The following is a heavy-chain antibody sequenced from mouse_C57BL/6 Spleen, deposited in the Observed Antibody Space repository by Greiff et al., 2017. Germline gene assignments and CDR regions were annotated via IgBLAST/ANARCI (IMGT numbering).Heavy chain of an antibody. Sequence: QVQLQQSGAELVRPGTSVKMSCKASGYTFTNYWIGWAKQRPGHGLEWIGDIYPGGGYTNYNEKFKGKATLTADKSSSTAYMQFSSLTSEDSSIYYCARYGDGYYVRAMDYWGQGTSVTVSS. V-gene: IGHV1-63*01. CDR3: ARYGDGYYVRAMDY. CDR2: IYPGGGYT. D-gene: IGHD2-3*01. CDR1: GYTFTNYW. J-gene: IGHJ4*01.